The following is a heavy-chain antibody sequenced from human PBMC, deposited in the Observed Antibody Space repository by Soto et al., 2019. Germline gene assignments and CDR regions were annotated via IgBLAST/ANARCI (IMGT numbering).Heavy chain of an antibody. CDR3: ARDRAARTHYYYYYGMDV. V-gene: IGHV3-30-3*01. D-gene: IGHD6-6*01. CDR1: GFTFSSYA. J-gene: IGHJ6*02. CDR2: ISYDGSNK. Sequence: HPGGSLRLSCAASGFTFSSYAMHWVRQAPGKGLEWVAVISYDGSNKYYADSVKGQFTISRDNSKNTLYLQMNSLRAEDTAVYYCARDRAARTHYYYYYGMDVWGQGTTVTVSS.